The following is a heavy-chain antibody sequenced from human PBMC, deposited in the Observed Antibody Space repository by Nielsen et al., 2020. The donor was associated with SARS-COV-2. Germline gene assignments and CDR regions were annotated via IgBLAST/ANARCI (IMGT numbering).Heavy chain of an antibody. D-gene: IGHD1-14*01. Sequence: GESLKISCATSGFTFSSHALHWVRQAPGKGLQWMAIISCDGTEHYEDSVKGRFTISRDNSKNTVYLQMNSLNLEDTAVYFCARETIDHPISFFDYWGQGTLVTVSS. CDR3: ARETIDHPISFFDY. CDR2: ISCDGTE. V-gene: IGHV3-30*04. CDR1: GFTFSSHA. J-gene: IGHJ4*02.